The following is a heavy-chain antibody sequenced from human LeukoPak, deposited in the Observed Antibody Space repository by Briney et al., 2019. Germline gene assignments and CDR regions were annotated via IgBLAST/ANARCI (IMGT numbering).Heavy chain of an antibody. CDR1: GFTFSSYS. CDR3: ARAWYSWGYYFDY. D-gene: IGHD1-26*01. CDR2: ISSSSSTI. J-gene: IGHJ4*02. Sequence: GRSLRLSCAASGFTFSSYSMNWVRQAPGKGLEWVSYISSSSSTIFYADSVKGRFTISRDNAKNSLYLQMHSLRDEDTAVYYCARAWYSWGYYFDYWGQGTLVTVSS. V-gene: IGHV3-48*02.